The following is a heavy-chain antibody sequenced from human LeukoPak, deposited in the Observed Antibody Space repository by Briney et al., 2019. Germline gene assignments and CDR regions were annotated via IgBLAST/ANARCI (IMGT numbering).Heavy chain of an antibody. J-gene: IGHJ6*02. CDR2: IYYSGST. V-gene: IGHV4-59*01. Sequence: SETLSLTCTVSGGSISSYYWSWIRQPPGKGLEWIGYIYYSGSTNYNPSLKSRVTISVDTSKNQFSLKLSSVTAADTAVCYCARDVRKNYYYGMDVWGQGTTVTVSS. CDR3: ARDVRKNYYYGMDV. CDR1: GGSISSYY.